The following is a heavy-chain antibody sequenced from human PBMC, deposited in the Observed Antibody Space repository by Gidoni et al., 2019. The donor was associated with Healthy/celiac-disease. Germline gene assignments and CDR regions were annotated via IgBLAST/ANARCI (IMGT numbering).Heavy chain of an antibody. J-gene: IGHJ4*02. V-gene: IGHV3-30-3*01. D-gene: IGHD6-13*01. CDR3: AREWGGSIAAAGYFDY. Sequence: QVQLVESGGGVVQPGRSLRLSCAASGFTFSHSAMHWVRQAPGKGLEWVAVISNDGSNKYYADSVKGRFTISRDNSKNTLYLQMNSLRAEDTAVYYCAREWGGSIAAAGYFDYWGQGTLVTVSS. CDR2: ISNDGSNK. CDR1: GFTFSHSA.